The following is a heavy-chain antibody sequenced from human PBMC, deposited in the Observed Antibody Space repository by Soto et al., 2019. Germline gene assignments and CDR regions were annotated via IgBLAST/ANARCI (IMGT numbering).Heavy chain of an antibody. D-gene: IGHD1-26*01. CDR3: ARENPAYVGATDY. Sequence: SETLSLTCTVSGGSISSYYWSWIRQPPGKGLEWIGYIYYSGSTNYNPSLKSRVTISVDTSKNQFSLKLSSVTAADTAVYYCARENPAYVGATDYWGQGTLVTVSS. CDR2: IYYSGST. V-gene: IGHV4-59*01. CDR1: GGSISSYY. J-gene: IGHJ4*02.